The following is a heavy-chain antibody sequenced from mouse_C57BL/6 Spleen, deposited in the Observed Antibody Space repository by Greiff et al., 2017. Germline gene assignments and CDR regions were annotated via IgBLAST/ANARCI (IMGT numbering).Heavy chain of an antibody. J-gene: IGHJ2*01. CDR2: IRNKANGYTT. CDR1: GFTFTDYY. Sequence: EVQLQESGGGLVQPGGSLSLSCAASGFTFTDYYMSWVRQPPGKALEWLGFIRNKANGYTTEYSASVKGRFTISRDTSQSILYLQMNALRAEDSATYCCARAGTSYYFDYWGQGTTLTVSS. CDR3: ARAGTSYYFDY. V-gene: IGHV7-3*01. D-gene: IGHD4-1*01.